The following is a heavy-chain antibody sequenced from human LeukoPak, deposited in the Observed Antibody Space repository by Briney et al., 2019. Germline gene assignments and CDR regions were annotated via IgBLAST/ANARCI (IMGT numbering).Heavy chain of an antibody. J-gene: IGHJ4*02. CDR2: ISYDGSNK. D-gene: IGHD5-18*01. CDR3: ASLWDTKGYFDY. Sequence: PGGSLRLSCAASGFTFSSYAMHWVRQAPGKGLEWVAVISYDGSNKYYADSVKGRFTISRVNSKNTLYLQMNSLRAEDTAVYYCASLWDTKGYFDYWGQGTLVTVSS. CDR1: GFTFSSYA. V-gene: IGHV3-30-3*01.